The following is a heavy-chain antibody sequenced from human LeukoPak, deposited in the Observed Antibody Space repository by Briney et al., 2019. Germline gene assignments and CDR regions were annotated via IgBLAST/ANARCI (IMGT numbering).Heavy chain of an antibody. CDR3: AAEGGYGSGSQNWFDP. D-gene: IGHD3-10*01. CDR2: IYYSGST. V-gene: IGHV4-30-4*07. J-gene: IGHJ5*02. Sequence: PSETLSLTCAVSGGSISSGGYSWSWIRQPPGKGLEWIGYIYYSGSTYYNPSLKSRVTISVDTSKNQFSLKLSSLTAADTAVYYCAAEGGYGSGSQNWFDPWGQGILVSVSS. CDR1: GGSISSGGYS.